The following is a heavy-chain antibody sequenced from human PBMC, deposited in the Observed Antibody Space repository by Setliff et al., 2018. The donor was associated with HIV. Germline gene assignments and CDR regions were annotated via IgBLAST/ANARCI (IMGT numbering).Heavy chain of an antibody. CDR3: VRHVWSDDFLVPGWFDS. V-gene: IGHV4-39*01. D-gene: IGHD3-3*01. CDR2: VYYSGIT. J-gene: IGHJ5*01. Sequence: NPSETLSLTCTVSGGSIIHSRYLWGCIRQPPGKGLEWIGSVYYSGITYYSSSLKSRVTVSVDTSRIQFYLKLTSGTAADTAVYKCVRHVWSDDFLVPGWFDSWSQGTLVTVSS. CDR1: GGSIIHSRYL.